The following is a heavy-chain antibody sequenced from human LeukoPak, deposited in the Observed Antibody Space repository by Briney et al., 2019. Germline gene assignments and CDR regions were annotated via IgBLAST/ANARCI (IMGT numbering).Heavy chain of an antibody. D-gene: IGHD6-13*01. CDR2: VRGYNGDT. CDR1: GYTFASHS. V-gene: IGHV1-18*01. CDR3: ARDGSRKDSTLFDY. J-gene: IGHJ4*02. Sequence: ASVKVSCKASGYTFASHSISWVRQAPGQGLEWLGWVRGYNGDTNYAQKIQGRVSMTTDTSTTTAYMELRSLTSDDTAVYYCARDGSRKDSTLFDYWGQGTLVIVSS.